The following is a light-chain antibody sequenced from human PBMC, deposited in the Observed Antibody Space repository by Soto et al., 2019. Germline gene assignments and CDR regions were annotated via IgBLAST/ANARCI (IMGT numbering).Light chain of an antibody. Sequence: EIVLTQSPATLSLSPGETATLSCRASQSVSGYIGWYQQKPSQAPRLLIYADSNRATGIPARFSGSGSGTDFTLTISSLEPEDFAVYYCQHRSNTFGQGTRLEIK. J-gene: IGKJ5*01. CDR1: QSVSGY. CDR3: QHRSNT. CDR2: ADS. V-gene: IGKV3-11*01.